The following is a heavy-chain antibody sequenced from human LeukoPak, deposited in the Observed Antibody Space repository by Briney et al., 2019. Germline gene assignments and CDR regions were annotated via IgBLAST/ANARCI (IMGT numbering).Heavy chain of an antibody. Sequence: GGSLRLSCAASGFTFSSYGMHWVRQAPGKGLEWVAVIWYDGTNKYYADSVKGRFTISRDNSKNTLYLQMNSLRAEDTAVYYCARTASRGPQSAESFHHWGQGTLATVSS. CDR3: ARTASRGPQSAESFHH. CDR1: GFTFSSYG. V-gene: IGHV3-33*01. CDR2: IWYDGTNK. J-gene: IGHJ1*01.